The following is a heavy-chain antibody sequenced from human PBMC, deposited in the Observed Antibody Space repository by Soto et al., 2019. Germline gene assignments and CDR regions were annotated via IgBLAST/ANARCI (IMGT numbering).Heavy chain of an antibody. CDR1: GFTFSSYA. CDR3: AKDITMIVVVITGYYFDY. CDR2: ISGSGGST. Sequence: EVQLLQSGGGLVQPGGSPRLSCAASGFTFSSYAMSWVRQAPGKGLEWVSAISGSGGSTYYADSVKGRFTISRDNSKNTLFLQMNSLRAEDTAVYYCAKDITMIVVVITGYYFDYWGQGTLVTVSS. J-gene: IGHJ4*02. V-gene: IGHV3-23*01. D-gene: IGHD3-22*01.